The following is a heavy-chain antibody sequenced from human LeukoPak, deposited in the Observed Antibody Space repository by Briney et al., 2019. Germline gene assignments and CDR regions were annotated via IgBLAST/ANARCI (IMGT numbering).Heavy chain of an antibody. V-gene: IGHV3-9*01. D-gene: IGHD3-10*01. CDR3: AKDIRSLWFGELGAFDI. J-gene: IGHJ3*02. CDR2: ISWNSGSI. CDR1: GFTFDDYA. Sequence: PGRSLRLSCAASGFTFDDYAMHWVRQAPGKGLEWVSGISWNSGSIGYADSVKGRFTISRDNAKNSLYLQMNSLRAKDTALYYCAKDIRSLWFGELGAFDIWGQGTMVTVSS.